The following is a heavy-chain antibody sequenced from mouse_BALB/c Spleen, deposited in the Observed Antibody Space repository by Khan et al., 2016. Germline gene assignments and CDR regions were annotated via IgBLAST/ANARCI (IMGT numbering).Heavy chain of an antibody. CDR2: ISYSGST. Sequence: EVQLQESGPGLVKPSQSLSLTCTVTGYSITSDYAWNWIRQFPGNKLEWMGYISYSGSTSYNPSLKSRISITRDTSKNQFFLQLNSVTTEDTATYYCARSTTATRLFAYWGQVTLVTVSA. D-gene: IGHD1-2*01. CDR3: ARSTTATRLFAY. J-gene: IGHJ3*01. V-gene: IGHV3-2*02. CDR1: GYSITSDYA.